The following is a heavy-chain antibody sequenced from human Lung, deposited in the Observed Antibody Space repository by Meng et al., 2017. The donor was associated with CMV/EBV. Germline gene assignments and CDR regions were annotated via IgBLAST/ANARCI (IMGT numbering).Heavy chain of an antibody. D-gene: IGHD1-26*01. V-gene: IGHV4-4*02. CDR2: IYRSGST. Sequence: VSGVTISTNTWWSWVRQPPGKGLEWVGEIYRSGSTNYSPSLKSRVAISIDRSKNQFSLRLTSVTAADTAVYYCAKEWLDATTGQFDYWGQGTLVIVSS. CDR1: GVTISTNTW. CDR3: AKEWLDATTGQFDY. J-gene: IGHJ4*02.